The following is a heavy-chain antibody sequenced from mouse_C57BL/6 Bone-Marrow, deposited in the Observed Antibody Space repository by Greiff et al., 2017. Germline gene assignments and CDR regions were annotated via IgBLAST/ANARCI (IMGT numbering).Heavy chain of an antibody. V-gene: IGHV5-17*01. Sequence: VQLKESGGGLVKPGGSLKLSCAASGFTFSDYGMHWVRQAPEKGLEWVAYISSGSSTIYYADTLKGRFTISRDNAKNTLFLQMTSLRSEDTAMYYCANSFITTAVWYFDVWGTGTTVTVSS. CDR3: ANSFITTAVWYFDV. J-gene: IGHJ1*03. CDR2: ISSGSSTI. CDR1: GFTFSDYG. D-gene: IGHD1-1*01.